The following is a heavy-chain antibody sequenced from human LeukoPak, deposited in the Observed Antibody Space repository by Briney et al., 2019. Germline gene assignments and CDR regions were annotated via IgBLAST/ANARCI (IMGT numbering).Heavy chain of an antibody. CDR3: ARAKYEIAAAGSKIDY. CDR2: INPSGGST. V-gene: IGHV1-46*01. D-gene: IGHD6-13*01. Sequence: ASVKVSCKASGYTFTSYYMHWVRQAPGQGLEWMGIINPSGGSTSYAQKFQGRVTMTRDTSTSTVYMELSSLRSEDTAVYYCARAKYEIAAAGSKIDYWGQGTLVTVSS. J-gene: IGHJ4*02. CDR1: GYTFTSYY.